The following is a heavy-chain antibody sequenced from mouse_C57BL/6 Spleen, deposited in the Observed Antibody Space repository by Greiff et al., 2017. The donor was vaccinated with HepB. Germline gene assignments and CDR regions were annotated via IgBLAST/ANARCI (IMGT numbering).Heavy chain of an antibody. J-gene: IGHJ3*01. CDR2: IYPGSGST. CDR3: ARAYYGSSPFAY. Sequence: VQLQQSGAELVKPGASVKMSCKASGYTFTNYWITWVKQRPGQGLEWIGDIYPGSGSTNYNEKFKSKATLTVDTSSSTAYMQLSSLTSEDSAVYYCARAYYGSSPFAYWGQGTLVTVSA. V-gene: IGHV1-55*01. CDR1: GYTFTNYW. D-gene: IGHD1-1*01.